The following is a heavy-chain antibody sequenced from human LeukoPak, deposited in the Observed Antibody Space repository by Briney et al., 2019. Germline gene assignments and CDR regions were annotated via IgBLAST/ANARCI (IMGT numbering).Heavy chain of an antibody. CDR3: ARRGSSSVPFDY. Sequence: GGSLRLSYAASGFTVSSNYMSWVRQAPGKGLEWVSVIYSGGSTYYADSVKGRFTISRDNSKNTLYLQMNSLRAEDTAVYYCARRGSSSVPFDYWGQGTLVTVSS. V-gene: IGHV3-66*04. CDR1: GFTVSSNY. CDR2: IYSGGST. J-gene: IGHJ4*02. D-gene: IGHD6-13*01.